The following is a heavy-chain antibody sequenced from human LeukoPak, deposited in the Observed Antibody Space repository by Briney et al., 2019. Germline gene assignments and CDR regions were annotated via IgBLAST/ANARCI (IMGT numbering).Heavy chain of an antibody. D-gene: IGHD2-2*01. CDR1: GFTFSGCA. CDR3: AKDLIVVLPPARSNWFDP. CDR2: IRSDGSNK. J-gene: IGHJ5*02. V-gene: IGHV3-30*02. Sequence: GGSLRLSCAASGFTFSGCAMHWVRQAPGKGLEWVAFIRSDGSNKYYADSVKGRFTISRDNSKNTLYLQMNSLRAEDTAVYYCAKDLIVVLPPARSNWFDPWGQGTLVTVSS.